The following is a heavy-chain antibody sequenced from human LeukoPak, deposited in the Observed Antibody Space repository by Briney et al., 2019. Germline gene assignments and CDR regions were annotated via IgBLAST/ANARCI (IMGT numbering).Heavy chain of an antibody. Sequence: SGPTLVNPTQALTLTCTFSGFSLSTSGMCVSWFRQPPGKALEWLARIDWDDDKYYSTSLKTRLTISKDTSKNQVVLTMTNMDPVDTATYYCARILSDDSSGYYYSDYWGQGTLVTVSS. D-gene: IGHD3-22*01. CDR2: IDWDDDK. J-gene: IGHJ4*02. CDR1: GFSLSTSGMC. V-gene: IGHV2-70*11. CDR3: ARILSDDSSGYYYSDY.